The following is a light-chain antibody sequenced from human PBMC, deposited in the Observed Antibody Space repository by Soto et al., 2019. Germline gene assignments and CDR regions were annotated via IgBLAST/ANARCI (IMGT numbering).Light chain of an antibody. J-gene: IGKJ2*01. CDR2: GAS. CDR1: QSVSSSY. Sequence: EIVLTQSPGTLSLSPGERATLSCRASQSVSSSYLAWYQQKPGQAPRLLIYGASSRATGIPDRFSGSGSGTDFTLTISRLEPEDCAVYYCQQYGSSHTFGQGTKVDIK. V-gene: IGKV3-20*01. CDR3: QQYGSSHT.